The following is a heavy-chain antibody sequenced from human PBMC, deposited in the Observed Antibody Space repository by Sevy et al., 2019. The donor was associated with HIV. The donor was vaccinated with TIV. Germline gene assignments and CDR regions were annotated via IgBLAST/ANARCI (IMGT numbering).Heavy chain of an antibody. V-gene: IGHV2-5*01. Sequence: SGPTLVKPTQTLTLTCTFSGFSFSTSGVGVGWIRQPPGKALEWLTLIYWNDDKHYSPSLKSRLTITKDTSKNQVVLTMTNMDPVETATYYCAHALGYYDSSGYLHWGQGTPVTVSS. CDR1: GFSFSTSGVG. J-gene: IGHJ4*02. D-gene: IGHD3-22*01. CDR2: IYWNDDK. CDR3: AHALGYYDSSGYLH.